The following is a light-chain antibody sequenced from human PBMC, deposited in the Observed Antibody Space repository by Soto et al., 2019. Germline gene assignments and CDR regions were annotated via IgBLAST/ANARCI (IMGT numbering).Light chain of an antibody. CDR2: RSS. V-gene: IGLV1-44*01. Sequence: QSVLTQPPSASGPPGQTVTISCSGSRSNIGSNPVNWYQQLPGTAPRLLLYRSSQRPSGVPDRFSGSKSGPSASLAISGLLSEDEAEYYYAAWDDSLYAPVFGGGTKLTVL. CDR1: RSNIGSNP. CDR3: AAWDDSLYAPV. J-gene: IGLJ2*01.